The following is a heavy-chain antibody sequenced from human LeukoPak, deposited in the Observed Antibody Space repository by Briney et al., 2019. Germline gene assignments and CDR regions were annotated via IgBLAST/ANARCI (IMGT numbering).Heavy chain of an antibody. CDR2: IGDST. CDR1: GFTFSSYG. Sequence: PGGSLRLSCAASGFTFSSYGMTWVRQAPGKGLEWVSTIGDSTYYADSVKGRFTISRDNSKNTLYLQMNSLRAEDTAVYYCARDDWELLPFDYWGQGTLVTVSS. CDR3: ARDDWELLPFDY. V-gene: IGHV3-23*01. D-gene: IGHD1-26*01. J-gene: IGHJ4*02.